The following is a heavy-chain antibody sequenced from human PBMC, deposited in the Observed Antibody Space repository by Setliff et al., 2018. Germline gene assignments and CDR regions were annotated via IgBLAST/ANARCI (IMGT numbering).Heavy chain of an antibody. J-gene: IGHJ6*03. Sequence: SETLSLTCTVSGGSVNSGYDNWNWLRQPAGKGLEWIGHINRRGSTNFSPSLKSRVTISLDTSKNQFSLNLTSVTAADTAVYYCARASSGWYSAYYYYMGVWGKGTTVTSP. CDR2: INRRGST. V-gene: IGHV4-61*09. D-gene: IGHD6-19*01. CDR1: GGSVNSGYDN. CDR3: ARASSGWYSAYYYYMGV.